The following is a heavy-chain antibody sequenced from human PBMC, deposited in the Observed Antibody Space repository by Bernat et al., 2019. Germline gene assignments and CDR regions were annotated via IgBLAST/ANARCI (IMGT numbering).Heavy chain of an antibody. V-gene: IGHV4-34*01. CDR2: INHSGST. D-gene: IGHD5-18*01. CDR1: GGSFSGYS. J-gene: IGHJ4*02. Sequence: QVQLQQWGAGLLKPSETLSLTCAVYGGSFSGYSWSWIRQPPGKGLEWIGEINHSGSTNYNPSLKSRVTISVDTSNNQFSLKLTSVTTADTAVYYCARARYSYGYRTEYFDYWGQGTLVTVSS. CDR3: ARARYSYGYRTEYFDY.